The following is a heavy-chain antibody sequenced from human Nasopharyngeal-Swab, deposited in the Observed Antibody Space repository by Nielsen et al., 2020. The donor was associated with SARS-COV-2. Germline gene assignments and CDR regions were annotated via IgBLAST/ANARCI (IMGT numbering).Heavy chain of an antibody. Sequence: WIRQPPGKGLEWVSGICVSDGSTYYADSVKGRFAISRDTSKNTLYLQMNSLRAEDTAVYYCATHLFYFDYWGQGTLVTVSS. V-gene: IGHV3-23*01. J-gene: IGHJ4*02. CDR3: ATHLFYFDY. CDR2: ICVSDGST. D-gene: IGHD3-3*02.